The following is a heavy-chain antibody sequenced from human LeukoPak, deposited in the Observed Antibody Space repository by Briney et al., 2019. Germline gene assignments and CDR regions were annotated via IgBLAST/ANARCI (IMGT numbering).Heavy chain of an antibody. CDR3: ARQISYGDYNY. CDR1: GGSISSYY. CDR2: IYYSGST. Sequence: SETLSLTCTVSGGSISSYYWSWIRQPPGKGLEWIGYIYYSGSTNYNPSLKSRVTISVDTSKNQFSLKLSSVTAADTAVYYCARQISYGDYNYWGQGTLVTVSS. V-gene: IGHV4-59*08. D-gene: IGHD4-17*01. J-gene: IGHJ4*02.